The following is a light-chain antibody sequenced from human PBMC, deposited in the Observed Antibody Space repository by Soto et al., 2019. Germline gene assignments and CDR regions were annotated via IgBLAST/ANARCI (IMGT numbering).Light chain of an antibody. CDR3: QQYTHWPRT. CDR1: QSVSSN. CDR2: GVS. Sequence: ETVMTQSPATLSVSPGERATLSCRASQSVSSNLAWYQQKPGQAPRLLIYGVSTRATGIPARFSGSGSGTEFTLTISSLQSEDFAVYYCQQYTHWPRTFGQGTKVDVK. J-gene: IGKJ1*01. V-gene: IGKV3-15*01.